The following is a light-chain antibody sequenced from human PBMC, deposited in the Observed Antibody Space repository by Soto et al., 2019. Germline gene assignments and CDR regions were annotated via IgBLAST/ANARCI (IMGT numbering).Light chain of an antibody. CDR3: GTCESSLGAGGV. V-gene: IGLV1-51*02. CDR2: EDN. CDR1: SSNIGNNY. J-gene: IGLJ3*02. Sequence: QSVLTQPPSVSAAPGQKVTISCSGSSSNIGNNYVSWYQQLPGTAPKLLIYEDNKRPSGIPDRFSRSKSDTSATLDITGLQTGGRADYYCGTCESSLGAGGVFGGGTKLTVL.